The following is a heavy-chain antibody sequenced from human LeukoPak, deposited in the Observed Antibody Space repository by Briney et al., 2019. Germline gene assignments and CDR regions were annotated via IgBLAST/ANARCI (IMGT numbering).Heavy chain of an antibody. CDR1: GGSISSSSYY. D-gene: IGHD3-22*01. J-gene: IGHJ4*02. CDR2: INHSGST. Sequence: SETLSLTCTVSGGSISSSSYYWGWIRQPPGKGLEWIGEINHSGSTNYNPSLKSRVTISVDTPKNQFSLKLSSVTAADTAVYYCARGMAVVYWGLLRPRSPIDYWGQGTLVTVSS. CDR3: ARGMAVVYWGLLRPRSPIDY. V-gene: IGHV4-39*07.